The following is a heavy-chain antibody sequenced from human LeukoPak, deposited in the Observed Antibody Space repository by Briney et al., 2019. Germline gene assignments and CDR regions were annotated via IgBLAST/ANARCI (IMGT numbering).Heavy chain of an antibody. J-gene: IGHJ4*02. CDR3: AKGSADADF. V-gene: IGHV3-23*01. CDR2: ISGSGGST. CDR1: GFTFCSFV. D-gene: IGHD3-3*01. Sequence: PGGSLRLSRAASGFTFCSFVMGWVRQAPGKGLEWVSTISGSGGSTYYADSVKGRFTISRDNPKNTLSLQMNSLRAEDTAVYYCAKGSADADFWGQGTLVTVSS.